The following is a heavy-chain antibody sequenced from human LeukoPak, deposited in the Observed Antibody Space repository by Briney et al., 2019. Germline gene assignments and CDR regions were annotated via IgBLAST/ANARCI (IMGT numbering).Heavy chain of an antibody. CDR2: INPNSGGT. D-gene: IGHD2-15*01. J-gene: IGHJ4*02. V-gene: IGHV1-2*02. CDR1: GYTFTGYY. Sequence: GASVKVSCKASGYTFTGYYMHWVRQAPGQGLEWMGWINPNSGGTNYAQKFQGRVTMTRDTSISTAYMELSRLRSDDTAVYYCARAGYCSGGYCSIFDYWGQGTLVTVSS. CDR3: ARAGYCSGGYCSIFDY.